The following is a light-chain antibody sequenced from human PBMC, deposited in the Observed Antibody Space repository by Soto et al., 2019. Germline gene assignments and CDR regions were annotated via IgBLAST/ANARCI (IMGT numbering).Light chain of an antibody. CDR1: QGISSA. CDR2: DAS. Sequence: AIQLTQSPSSLSASVGDRVTITCRASQGISSALAWYQQKPGKAPKLLIYDASSLESGVPSRFSGSGSGTEFTHTISTLQPEDFATYYCQQFNSYPITFGQGTRMEIK. CDR3: QQFNSYPIT. J-gene: IGKJ5*01. V-gene: IGKV1-13*02.